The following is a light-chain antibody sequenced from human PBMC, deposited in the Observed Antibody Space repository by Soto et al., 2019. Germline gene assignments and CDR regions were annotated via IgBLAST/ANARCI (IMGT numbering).Light chain of an antibody. Sequence: EIVLTQSPATLSLAPGKRATLSCRASQSISNFLAWYQQKPGQAPRPLIFGASTRATGIPDRFSGSGSGTDFTLTISRLEPEDFAVYYCQQYGSSPLTFGGGTKVDIK. V-gene: IGKV3-20*01. CDR2: GAS. CDR3: QQYGSSPLT. J-gene: IGKJ4*01. CDR1: QSISNF.